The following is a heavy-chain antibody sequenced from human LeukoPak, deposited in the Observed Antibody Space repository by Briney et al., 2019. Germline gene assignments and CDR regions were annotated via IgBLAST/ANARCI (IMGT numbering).Heavy chain of an antibody. J-gene: IGHJ4*02. CDR1: GFTFSTYE. Sequence: GGSLRLSYAASGFTFSTYEMSWVRQAPGKGLEWVSYISPSGSTIHYADSVKGRFSISRDNAKNSLYLQMNSLRAEDTAVYYCARSLGSPFDYWGQGSLVTVSS. CDR3: ARSLGSPFDY. V-gene: IGHV3-48*03. CDR2: ISPSGSTI. D-gene: IGHD7-27*01.